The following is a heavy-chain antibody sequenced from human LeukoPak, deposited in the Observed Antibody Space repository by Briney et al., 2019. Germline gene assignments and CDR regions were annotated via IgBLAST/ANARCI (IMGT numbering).Heavy chain of an antibody. Sequence: SETLSLTCTVSGGPISSYYWSWIRQPPGKGLEWIGYSYYSGSTNYNPSLKSRVTISVDTSKNQFSLKLSSVTAADTAVYYCARRGAYYNILTGYRRNDAFDIWGQGTMVTVSS. D-gene: IGHD3-9*01. CDR2: SYYSGST. CDR3: ARRGAYYNILTGYRRNDAFDI. V-gene: IGHV4-59*01. J-gene: IGHJ3*02. CDR1: GGPISSYY.